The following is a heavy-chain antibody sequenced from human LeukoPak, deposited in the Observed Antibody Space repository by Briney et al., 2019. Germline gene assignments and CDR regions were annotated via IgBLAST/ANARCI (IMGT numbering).Heavy chain of an antibody. CDR1: GFTFNIYP. Sequence: GGSLRLSCAASGFTFNIYPLHWVRQAPGKGLEWVTLISYADSVKGRFTISRDNSKNTLYLQMNNLRAEDTAVYYCARESGWGLPHAFDFWGQGIMVAVSS. V-gene: IGHV3-30*04. CDR2: ISY. CDR3: ARESGWGLPHAFDF. J-gene: IGHJ3*01. D-gene: IGHD3-3*01.